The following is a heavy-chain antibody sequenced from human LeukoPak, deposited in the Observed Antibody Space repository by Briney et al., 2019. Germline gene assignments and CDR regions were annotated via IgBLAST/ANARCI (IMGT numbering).Heavy chain of an antibody. CDR2: IESNGGDK. V-gene: IGHV3-7*01. CDR1: GFTFSSHW. CDR3: ASAVGGSSVDY. D-gene: IGHD3-10*01. J-gene: IGHJ4*02. Sequence: GGSLRLSCAASGFTFSSHWMSWIRQTPGKGLEYVANIESNGGDKYYVDSVKGRFTISRDNAKNSLYLQMNSLRAEDTAVYYCASAVGGSSVDYWGQGTLVTVSS.